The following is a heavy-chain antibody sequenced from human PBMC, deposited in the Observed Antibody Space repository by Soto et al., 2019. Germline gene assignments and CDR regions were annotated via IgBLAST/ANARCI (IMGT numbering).Heavy chain of an antibody. J-gene: IGHJ6*02. V-gene: IGHV5-10-1*01. CDR3: ARSYSSSSSAGYYGMDV. CDR2: VDPSDSYT. CDR1: GYSFTSYW. Sequence: GESLKISCKGSGYSFTSYWISWVRQMPGKGLEWMGRVDPSDSYTNYSPSFQGHVTISADKSISTAYLQWSSLKASDTAMYYCARSYSSSSSAGYYGMDVWGEGTTVTVS. D-gene: IGHD6-6*01.